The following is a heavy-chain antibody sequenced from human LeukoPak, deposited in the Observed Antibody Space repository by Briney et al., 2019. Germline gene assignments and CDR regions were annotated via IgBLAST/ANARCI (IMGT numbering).Heavy chain of an antibody. CDR3: ARGNASNDAFDI. CDR2: ISSTSFYI. V-gene: IGHV3-21*01. J-gene: IGHJ3*02. D-gene: IGHD2-2*01. Sequence: GGSLRLSCAASAFTFSRYSMNWVRQAPGKGLEWVSSISSTSFYIYYADSVKGRFTISRDNAKNSLYLQMNSLRAEDTAVYYCARGNASNDAFDIWGQGTMLTVSS. CDR1: AFTFSRYS.